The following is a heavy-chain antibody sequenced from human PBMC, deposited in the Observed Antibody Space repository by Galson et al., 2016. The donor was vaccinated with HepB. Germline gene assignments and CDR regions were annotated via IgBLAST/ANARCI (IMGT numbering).Heavy chain of an antibody. V-gene: IGHV1-3*01. J-gene: IGHJ3*02. Sequence: SVKVSCKASGYTFNSYSMHWVRQAPGQRLEWMGWINAGNGNTRYSQKFQGRVTITRDTSASTAYMKLSSLRSEDTAVYYCARGAGCYCGGDCDSEFAEAFDIWGQGTMVTVSS. CDR2: INAGNGNT. D-gene: IGHD2-21*02. CDR3: ARGAGCYCGGDCDSEFAEAFDI. CDR1: GYTFNSYS.